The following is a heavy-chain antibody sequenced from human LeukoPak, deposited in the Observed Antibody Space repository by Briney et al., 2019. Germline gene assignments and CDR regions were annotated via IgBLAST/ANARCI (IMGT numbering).Heavy chain of an antibody. CDR2: ISSSSSYI. Sequence: GGSLRLSCAASGFTFSSYSMNWVRQAPGKGLEWVSSISSSSSYIYYADSVKGRFTISRDNAKNSLYLQMNSLRAEDTAVYYCARDGRQSNFYGLWGQGTLVTVSS. J-gene: IGHJ4*02. V-gene: IGHV3-21*01. CDR1: GFTFSSYS. CDR3: ARDGRQSNFYGL. D-gene: IGHD2/OR15-2a*01.